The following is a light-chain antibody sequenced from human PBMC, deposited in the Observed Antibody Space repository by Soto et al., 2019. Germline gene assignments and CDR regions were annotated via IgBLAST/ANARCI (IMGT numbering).Light chain of an antibody. CDR1: QSVSSY. CDR3: HQRTSWPFT. Sequence: EIVLTQSPATLSLSPGERATLSCRASQSVSSYLAWYQQKPGQAPRLLIYDASNKATGIPPRFSGSGSGTDFTLTISSLEPEDFAVYYCHQRTSWPFTFGPGTKVDIK. J-gene: IGKJ3*01. V-gene: IGKV3-11*01. CDR2: DAS.